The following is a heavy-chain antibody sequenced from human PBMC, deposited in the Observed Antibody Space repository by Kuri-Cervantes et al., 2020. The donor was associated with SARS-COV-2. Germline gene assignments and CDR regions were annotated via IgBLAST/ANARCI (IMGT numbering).Heavy chain of an antibody. J-gene: IGHJ4*02. V-gene: IGHV1-8*02. CDR1: GYTFTGYY. Sequence: ASVKVSCKASGYTFTGYYMHWVRQAPGQGLEWMGWMNPNSGNTGYAQKFQGRFTISRDNAKNSLYLQINSLRAEDTAIYYCARVSSYQLLSGGFDYWGQGTLVTVSS. CDR3: ARVSSYQLLSGGFDY. CDR2: MNPNSGNT. D-gene: IGHD2-2*01.